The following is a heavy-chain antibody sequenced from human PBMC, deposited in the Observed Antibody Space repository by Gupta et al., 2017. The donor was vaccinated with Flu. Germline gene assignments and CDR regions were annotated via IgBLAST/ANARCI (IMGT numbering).Heavy chain of an antibody. V-gene: IGHV4-39*01. J-gene: IGHJ4*02. CDR2: IYYSGST. D-gene: IGHD3-22*01. Sequence: RQPPGKGMEWIGSIYYSGSTYYNPSLKSRVTISVDTSKNQFSLKLSSVTAADTAVYYCARHSSGWGTRLFDYWGQGTLVTVSS. CDR3: ARHSSGWGTRLFDY.